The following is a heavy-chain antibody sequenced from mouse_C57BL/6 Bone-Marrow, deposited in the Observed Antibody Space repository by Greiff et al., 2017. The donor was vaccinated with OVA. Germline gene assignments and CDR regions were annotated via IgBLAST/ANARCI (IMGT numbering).Heavy chain of an antibody. CDR3: AGFITTAYYAMDY. D-gene: IGHD1-1*01. CDR2: IYPGSGST. Sequence: QVQLKQPGAELVKPGASVKMSCKASGYTFTSYWITWVKQRPGQGLEWIGDIYPGSGSTNYNEKFKSKATLTVDTSSSTAYMQLSSLTSEDSAVYYCAGFITTAYYAMDYWGQGTSVTVSS. CDR1: GYTFTSYW. V-gene: IGHV1-55*01. J-gene: IGHJ4*01.